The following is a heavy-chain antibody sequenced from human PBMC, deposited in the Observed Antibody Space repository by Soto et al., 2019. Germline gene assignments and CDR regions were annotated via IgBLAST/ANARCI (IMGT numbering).Heavy chain of an antibody. CDR2: ISGDGAST. V-gene: IGHV3-43*02. CDR1: GFTFDDYA. CDR3: AKDIEYSSSWYGMDV. Sequence: GGSLRLSCAASGFTFDDYAMHWVRQAPGKGLEWVSLISGDGASTYYADSVKGRFTISRDNSKNSLYLQMNSLRTEDTALYYCAKDIEYSSSWYGMDVWGQGTTVTVSS. D-gene: IGHD6-13*01. J-gene: IGHJ6*02.